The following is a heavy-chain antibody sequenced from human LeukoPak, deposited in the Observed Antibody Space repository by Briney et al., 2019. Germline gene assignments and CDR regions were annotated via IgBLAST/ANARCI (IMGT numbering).Heavy chain of an antibody. J-gene: IGHJ4*02. D-gene: IGHD5-24*01. CDR3: ARRGARRDGYNFRY. V-gene: IGHV1-69*04. Sequence: GASVKVSCKASGGTFSSYAISWVRQAPGQGLEWMGRIIPILGIANYAQKFQGRVTITADKSTSTAYMELSSLRSEDTAVYYCARRGARRDGYNFRYWGQGTLVTVSS. CDR2: IIPILGIA. CDR1: GGTFSSYA.